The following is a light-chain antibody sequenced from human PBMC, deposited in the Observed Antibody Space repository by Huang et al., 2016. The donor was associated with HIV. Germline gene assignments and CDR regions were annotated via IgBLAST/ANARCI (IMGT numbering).Light chain of an antibody. CDR1: QRVSGTY. J-gene: IGKJ4*01. V-gene: IGKV3-20*01. Sequence: EIVLTQSPGTLSLSPGGRATLACRASQRVSGTYLAWYQKNPGQDPRLLIYGTSIRATGIPDRFSGSGSATDFTLTISGLEPEDFALYYCQQYGTSPPSLTFGGGTKVEIK. CDR2: GTS. CDR3: QQYGTSPPSLT.